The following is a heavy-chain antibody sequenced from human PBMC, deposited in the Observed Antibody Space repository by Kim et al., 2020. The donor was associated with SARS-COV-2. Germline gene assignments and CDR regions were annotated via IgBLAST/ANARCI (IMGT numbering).Heavy chain of an antibody. V-gene: IGHV4-39*07. Sequence: NPSLGSRVTISVDTSKNQFSLKLRSVTAADTAVYYCAGEYTSGWSYYFDYWGQGTLVTVSS. D-gene: IGHD6-19*01. J-gene: IGHJ4*02. CDR3: AGEYTSGWSYYFDY.